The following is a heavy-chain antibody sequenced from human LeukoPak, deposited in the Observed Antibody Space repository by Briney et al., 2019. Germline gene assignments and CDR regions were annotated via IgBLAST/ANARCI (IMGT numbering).Heavy chain of an antibody. CDR3: AKVDCSSTSCPDY. V-gene: IGHV3-30*18. CDR2: ISYDGSNK. Sequence: GRSLRLSCAASGFTLSSYGMHWVRQAPGKGLEWVAVISYDGSNKYYADSVKGRFTISRDNSKNTLYLQMNSLRAEDTAVYYCAKVDCSSTSCPDYWGQGTLVTVSS. CDR1: GFTLSSYG. J-gene: IGHJ4*02. D-gene: IGHD2-2*01.